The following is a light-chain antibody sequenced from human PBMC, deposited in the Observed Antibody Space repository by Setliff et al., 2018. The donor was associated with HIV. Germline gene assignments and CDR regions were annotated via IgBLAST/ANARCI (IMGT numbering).Light chain of an antibody. CDR1: NIGSKS. Sequence: ELTQPPSVSVAPGKTARITCGGNNIGSKSVHWYQQKPGQAPVLVIYYDSDRPSGIPERFSGSNSGNTATLTISRVEAGDEADYYCQVWDSSSDHPGVFGTGTKVTVL. V-gene: IGLV3-21*04. CDR3: QVWDSSSDHPGV. J-gene: IGLJ1*01. CDR2: YDS.